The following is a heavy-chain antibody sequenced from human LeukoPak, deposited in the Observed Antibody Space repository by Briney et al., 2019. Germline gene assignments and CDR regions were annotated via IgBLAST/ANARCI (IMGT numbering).Heavy chain of an antibody. CDR1: GFTFSNAW. CDR2: IKSKSDGGTT. J-gene: IGHJ4*02. CDR3: TAPIVGTTRLDY. V-gene: IGHV3-15*01. D-gene: IGHD1-26*01. Sequence: GGSLRLSCAASGFTFSNAWMSWVRRAPGKGLEWVGRIKSKSDGGTTDYAAPVKGRFTISRDDSKSTLFLQMNSLKTEDTAVYYCTAPIVGTTRLDYWGQGTLVTVSS.